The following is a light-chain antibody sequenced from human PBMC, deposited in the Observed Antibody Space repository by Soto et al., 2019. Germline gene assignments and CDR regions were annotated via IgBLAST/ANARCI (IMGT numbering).Light chain of an antibody. CDR1: QSISSW. V-gene: IGKV1-5*03. CDR3: QQYNPYWT. CDR2: KAS. J-gene: IGKJ1*01. Sequence: DIQMTQSPSTLSASVGDRVTITCRASQSISSWLAWYQQKPGKAPKLLIYKASILESGVPSRFSGSGSGTEFTLTISSLQPDDFANYYCQQYNPYWTFGQGTKVEIK.